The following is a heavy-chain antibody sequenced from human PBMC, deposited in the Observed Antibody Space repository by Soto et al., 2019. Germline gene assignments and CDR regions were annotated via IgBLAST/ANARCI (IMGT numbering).Heavy chain of an antibody. CDR3: AKYKFPSKAPVRGHYYYYYGMDV. D-gene: IGHD3-10*01. CDR2: ISYDGSNK. Sequence: GSLRLSCAASGFTFSSYGMDWVRQAPGKGLEWVAVISYDGSNKYYADSVKGRFTISRDNSKNTLYLQMNSLRAEDTAVYYCAKYKFPSKAPVRGHYYYYYGMDVWGQGTTVTVSS. J-gene: IGHJ6*02. CDR1: GFTFSSYG. V-gene: IGHV3-30*18.